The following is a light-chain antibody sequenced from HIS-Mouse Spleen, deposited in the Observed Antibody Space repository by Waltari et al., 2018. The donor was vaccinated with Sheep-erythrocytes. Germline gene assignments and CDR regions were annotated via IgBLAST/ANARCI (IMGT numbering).Light chain of an antibody. CDR3: CADAGSYNPV. CDR2: DVS. J-gene: IGLJ1*01. Sequence: QSALTQPPSVSGSPGQSVTISCTGTSSDVGGYNFVSWYQQHPGKAPKLMVYDVSKLTSGVADRFSGSTSGNTASLPISGLQAKQEADYYSCADAGSYNPVFESGTKVTVL. V-gene: IGLV2-11*01. CDR1: SSDVGGYNF.